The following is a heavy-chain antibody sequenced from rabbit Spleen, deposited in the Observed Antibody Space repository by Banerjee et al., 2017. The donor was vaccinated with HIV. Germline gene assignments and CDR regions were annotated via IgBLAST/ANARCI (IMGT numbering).Heavy chain of an antibody. Sequence: QEQLEESGGGLVKPEGSLTLTCKASGVSLNDKDVMCWVRQAPGKGLEWIGYIDPIFTTTHYASWVNGRFTISRDIDQNTLYLQLNSLTAADTATYFCVRDQARMLDLWGPGTLVTVS. J-gene: IGHJ4*01. CDR3: VRDQARMLDL. CDR1: GVSLNDKDV. V-gene: IGHV1S43*01. CDR2: IDPIFTTT.